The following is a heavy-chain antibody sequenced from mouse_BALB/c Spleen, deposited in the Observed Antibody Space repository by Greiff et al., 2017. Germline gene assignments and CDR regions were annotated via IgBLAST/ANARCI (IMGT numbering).Heavy chain of an antibody. CDR3: AYGLYYAMDY. CDR2: IYPYNGGT. V-gene: IGHV1S29*02. CDR1: GYTFTDYN. Sequence: EQLKESGPELVKPGASVKISCKASGYTFTDYNMHWVKQSHGKSLEWIGYIYPYNGGTGYNQKFKSKATLTVDNSSSTAYMELRSLTSEDSAVYYCAYGLYYAMDYWGQGTSVTVSS. J-gene: IGHJ4*01. D-gene: IGHD1-1*01.